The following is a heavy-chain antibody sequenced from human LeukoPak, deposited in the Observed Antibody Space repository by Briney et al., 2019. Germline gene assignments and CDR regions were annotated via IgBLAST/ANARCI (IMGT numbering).Heavy chain of an antibody. J-gene: IGHJ4*02. CDR3: ARDVGLDIVVVVAATGFDY. V-gene: IGHV3-NL1*01. CDR1: GFTFSSYS. CDR2: IDYSGGST. D-gene: IGHD2-15*01. Sequence: PGGSLRLSCAASGFTFSSYSMNWVRQAPGKGLEWVSSIDYSGGSTYYADSVKGRFTISRDNSKNTLYLQMNSLRAEDTAVYYCARDVGLDIVVVVAATGFDYWGQGTLVTVSS.